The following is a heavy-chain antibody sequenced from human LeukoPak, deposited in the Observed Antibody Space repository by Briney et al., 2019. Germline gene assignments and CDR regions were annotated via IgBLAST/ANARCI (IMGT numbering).Heavy chain of an antibody. CDR1: GYTFTGYY. CDR3: ARDGDITGTTDYPDY. D-gene: IGHD1-20*01. V-gene: IGHV1-2*02. J-gene: IGHJ4*02. CDR2: TNPNSGGT. Sequence: GASVKVSCKASGYTFTGYYMHWVRQAPGQGLEWMGWTNPNSGGTNYAQKFQGRVTMTRDTSISTAYMELSRLRSDDTAVYYCARDGDITGTTDYPDYWGQGTLVTVSS.